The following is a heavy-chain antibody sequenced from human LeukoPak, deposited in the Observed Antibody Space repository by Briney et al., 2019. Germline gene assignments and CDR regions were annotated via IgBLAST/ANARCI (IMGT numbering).Heavy chain of an antibody. D-gene: IGHD6-13*01. CDR1: GSRSTDYW. CDR2: IYPGDSDT. J-gene: IGHJ6*02. Sequence: ESLQISCQGSGSRSTDYWIGWARPLPGKGLEWMGIIYPGDSDTRSSPSFQGQVTISVDKSINTAHLQWGSLKASDTAMYYCARGAAGPIRDYYYFGMDIWGQGTTVTVSS. V-gene: IGHV5-51*01. CDR3: ARGAAGPIRDYYYFGMDI.